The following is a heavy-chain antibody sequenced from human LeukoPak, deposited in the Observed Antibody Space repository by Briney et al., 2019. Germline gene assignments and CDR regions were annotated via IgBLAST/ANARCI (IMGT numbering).Heavy chain of an antibody. CDR1: GGFISSYY. J-gene: IGHJ4*02. CDR2: IYYSGST. CDR3: AREDNSGWLY. D-gene: IGHD6-19*01. Sequence: PSETLSLTCTVSGGFISSYYWSWIRQPPGKGLEWIGYIYYSGSTNYNPSLKSRVTISVDTSKNQFSLKLSSVTAADTAVYYCAREDNSGWLYWGQGTLVTVSS. V-gene: IGHV4-59*01.